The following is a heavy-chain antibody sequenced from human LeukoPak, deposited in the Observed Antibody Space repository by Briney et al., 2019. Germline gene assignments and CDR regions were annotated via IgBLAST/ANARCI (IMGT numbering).Heavy chain of an antibody. Sequence: SETLSLTCAVYGGSFSCYYWSWIRQPPGKGLEWIGYIYYSGSTNYNPSLKSRVTISVDTSKNQFSLKLSSVTAADTAVYYCARGQRYFDWFRGPDYYYGMDVWGQGTTVTVSS. D-gene: IGHD3-9*01. CDR3: ARGQRYFDWFRGPDYYYGMDV. V-gene: IGHV4-59*01. CDR2: IYYSGST. CDR1: GGSFSCYY. J-gene: IGHJ6*02.